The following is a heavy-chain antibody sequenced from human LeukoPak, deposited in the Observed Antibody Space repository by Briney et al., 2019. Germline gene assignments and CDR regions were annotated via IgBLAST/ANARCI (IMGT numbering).Heavy chain of an antibody. V-gene: IGHV4-61*02. CDR2: IYTSGST. CDR1: GGSISSGSYY. CDR3: ARERGSHPDAFDI. Sequence: SETLSLTCTVSGGSISSGSYYWSWIRQPAGKGLEWIGRIYTSGSTNYNPSLKSRVTISVDTSKNQFSLKLSSVTAADTAVYYCARERGSHPDAFDIWGQGTMVTVSS. J-gene: IGHJ3*02. D-gene: IGHD6-13*01.